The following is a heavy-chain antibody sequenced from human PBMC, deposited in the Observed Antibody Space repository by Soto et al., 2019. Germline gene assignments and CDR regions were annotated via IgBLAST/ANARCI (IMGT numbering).Heavy chain of an antibody. Sequence: QAQLVESWGGVVQPGRSLRLSCAASGFAFSSYGMHWVRQAPGTGMEWVAVISYDGSLQHYADSVNGRFTISRDNSKNMVLLQRSSLRAEDTAVYYCVSDRGYGHASVPYSWGQGTLVSVSS. D-gene: IGHD5-18*01. CDR1: GFAFSSYG. CDR2: ISYDGSLQ. CDR3: VSDRGYGHASVPYS. J-gene: IGHJ4*02. V-gene: IGHV3-30*03.